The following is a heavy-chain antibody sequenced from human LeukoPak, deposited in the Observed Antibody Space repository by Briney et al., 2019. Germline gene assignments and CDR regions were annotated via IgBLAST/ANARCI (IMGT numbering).Heavy chain of an antibody. J-gene: IGHJ2*01. Sequence: GGSLRLSCAASGFTFSSYSMNWVRQAPGKGLEWVSSISSSSSYIYYADSVKGRFTISRDNAKNSLYLQMNSLRAEDTAVYYCARDSTPGWYPRYFDLWGRGTLVTVSS. CDR1: GFTFSSYS. D-gene: IGHD6-19*01. CDR2: ISSSSSYI. CDR3: ARDSTPGWYPRYFDL. V-gene: IGHV3-21*01.